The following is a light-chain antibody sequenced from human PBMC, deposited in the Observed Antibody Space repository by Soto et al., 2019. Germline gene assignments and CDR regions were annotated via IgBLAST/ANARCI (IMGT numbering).Light chain of an antibody. Sequence: DIQMTQSPSSLSAAVGDRVTITCRASQSISSYLNWYQQKPGKAPKLLIYAASSLQSGVPSRFSGSGSGTDVTLTISSPQAEDFTTYYCQQSYSTPRTFGQGTKVEIK. J-gene: IGKJ1*01. V-gene: IGKV1-39*01. CDR1: QSISSY. CDR3: QQSYSTPRT. CDR2: AAS.